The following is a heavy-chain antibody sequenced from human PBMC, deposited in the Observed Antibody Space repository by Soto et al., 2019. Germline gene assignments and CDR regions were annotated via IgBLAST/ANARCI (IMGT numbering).Heavy chain of an antibody. CDR3: ARGGYYFYMDV. Sequence: QVQLQESGPGLVKPSGTLSLTCAVSGGSVTISNWWSWVRQTPGKGLEWIGQIHHSGSTNYNPSPTSRVPISVDKSKNQFSLEMKSVTAADTAVYYCARGGYYFYMDVWGKGTTVTVSS. D-gene: IGHD1-26*01. CDR2: IHHSGST. J-gene: IGHJ6*03. CDR1: GGSVTISNW. V-gene: IGHV4-4*02.